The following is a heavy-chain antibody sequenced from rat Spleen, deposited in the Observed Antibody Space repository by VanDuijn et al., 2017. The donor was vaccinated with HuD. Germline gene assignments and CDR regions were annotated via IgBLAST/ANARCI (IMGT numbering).Heavy chain of an antibody. V-gene: IGHV3-1*01. CDR2: ISYSGST. CDR3: GRAATEGLDY. Sequence: EVRLQESGPGLVKPSQSLSLTCSVTDYSITSSYGWSWIRKFPGNKMEWMGYISYSGSTSYNPSLKSRLSITRDPSKNQFFLQLNSVTTEDTAIYYCGRAATEGLDYWGQGVMVTVSS. J-gene: IGHJ2*01. D-gene: IGHD1-11*01. CDR1: DYSITSSY.